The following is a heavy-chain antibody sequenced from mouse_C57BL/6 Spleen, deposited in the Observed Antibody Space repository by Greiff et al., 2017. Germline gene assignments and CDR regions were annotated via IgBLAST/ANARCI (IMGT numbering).Heavy chain of an antibody. D-gene: IGHD1-1*01. V-gene: IGHV5-9-1*02. CDR3: TRDLPGSLYYAMDY. CDR2: ISSGGDYI. Sequence: EVKLVESGEGLVKPGGSLKLSCAASGFTFSSYAMSWVRQTPEKRLEWVAYISSGGDYIYYADTVKGRFTISRDNARNTLYLQMSSLKSEDTAMYYGTRDLPGSLYYAMDYWGQGTSVTVSS. CDR1: GFTFSSYA. J-gene: IGHJ4*01.